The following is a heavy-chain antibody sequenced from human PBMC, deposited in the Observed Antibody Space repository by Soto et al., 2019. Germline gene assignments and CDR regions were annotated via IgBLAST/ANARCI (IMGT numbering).Heavy chain of an antibody. V-gene: IGHV1-69*02. CDR1: GGTFSSYT. J-gene: IGHJ4*02. Sequence: QVQLVQSGAEVKKPGSSVKVSCKASGGTFSSYTISWVRQAPGQGLEWMGRIIPILGIANYAQKFQGRVTITADKSTSTAYMELSSLRSEDTAGYYCARVGMVRGGTIGSWGQGTLVTVSS. CDR3: ARVGMVRGGTIGS. CDR2: IIPILGIA. D-gene: IGHD3-10*01.